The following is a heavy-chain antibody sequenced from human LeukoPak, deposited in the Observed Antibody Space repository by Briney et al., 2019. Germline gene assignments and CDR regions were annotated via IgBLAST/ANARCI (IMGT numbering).Heavy chain of an antibody. V-gene: IGHV3-9*03. CDR3: AKDSSGYPYYMDV. D-gene: IGHD5-12*01. CDR1: RFTFDDYA. J-gene: IGHJ6*03. Sequence: PGRSLRLSSAASRFTFDDYARHWVRQAPGKGLEWVSGTSWNSGSIGYVDSVKGRFTISRDNAKNSLYLQMNSLRAEDMALYYCAKDSSGYPYYMDVWGKGTTVTVSS. CDR2: TSWNSGSI.